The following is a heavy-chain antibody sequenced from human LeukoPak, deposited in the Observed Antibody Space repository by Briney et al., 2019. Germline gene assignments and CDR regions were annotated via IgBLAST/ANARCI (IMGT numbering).Heavy chain of an antibody. CDR3: ARGLDYDILTGYSPDAFDI. CDR2: IYYSGST. CDR1: GGSISSGGYS. J-gene: IGHJ3*02. V-gene: IGHV4-30-4*07. D-gene: IGHD3-9*01. Sequence: SETLSLTCAVSGGSISSGGYSWSWIRQPPGKGLEWIGYIYYSGSTYYNPSLKSRVTISVDTSKNQFSLKLSSVTAADTAVYYCARGLDYDILTGYSPDAFDIWGQGTMVTVSS.